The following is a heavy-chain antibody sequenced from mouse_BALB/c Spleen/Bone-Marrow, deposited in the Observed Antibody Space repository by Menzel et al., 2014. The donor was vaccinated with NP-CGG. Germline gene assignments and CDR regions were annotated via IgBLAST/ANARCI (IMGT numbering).Heavy chain of an antibody. CDR1: GLSLTSYG. Sequence: VKVVESGPGLVQSSQRLSITCTVSGLSLTSYGVHWVRLSPGRGLEWLGVIWNIGTTDYNAAFISRLSITKDNSKSQVFFKMNSLKADDTAIYYCASEFAYWGQGTLVTVSA. CDR3: ASEFAY. V-gene: IGHV2-4-1*01. J-gene: IGHJ3*01. CDR2: IWNIGTT.